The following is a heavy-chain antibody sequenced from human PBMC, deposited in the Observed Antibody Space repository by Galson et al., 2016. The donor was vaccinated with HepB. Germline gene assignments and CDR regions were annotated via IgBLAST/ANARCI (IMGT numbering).Heavy chain of an antibody. CDR1: GGSIRSYY. J-gene: IGHJ3*01. CDR2: IHAGGTT. V-gene: IGHV4-4*07. D-gene: IGHD1-26*01. Sequence: SETLSLTCTVSGGSIRSYYWSWIRQPAGEGLEWIGRIHAGGTTNYNPSLRRRVPMSVDTSKNQVPLNLTSVTAADTGVYYCATEEVATLLLPNHAFDVWGQGTKVTVSS. CDR3: ATEEVATLLLPNHAFDV.